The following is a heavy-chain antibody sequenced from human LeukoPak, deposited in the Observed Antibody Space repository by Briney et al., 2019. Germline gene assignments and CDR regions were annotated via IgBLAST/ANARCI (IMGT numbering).Heavy chain of an antibody. J-gene: IGHJ4*02. CDR2: ISYDGSNK. D-gene: IGHD4-17*01. Sequence: GGSLRLSCAASGFTFSSYGMHWVRQAPGKGLEWVAVISYDGSNKYYADSVKGRFTISRDNSKNTLYLQMNSLRAEDTAVYYCAKEHDYGDSYLDYWGQGTLVTVFS. CDR3: AKEHDYGDSYLDY. V-gene: IGHV3-30*18. CDR1: GFTFSSYG.